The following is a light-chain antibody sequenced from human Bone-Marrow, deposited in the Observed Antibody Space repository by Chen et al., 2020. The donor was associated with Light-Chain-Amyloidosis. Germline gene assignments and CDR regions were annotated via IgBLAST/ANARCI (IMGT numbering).Light chain of an antibody. CDR2: EDD. Sequence: NFMLTQPHSVSESPGKTVIISCTRSSGRIATNYVQWYQQRPGSSPTTVINEDDQRPSVVPDRYSGSIDSSSNSASLTIFGLKTEDEADYYCQSYQGSSQGVFGGGTKLTVL. CDR3: QSYQGSSQGV. V-gene: IGLV6-57*01. J-gene: IGLJ3*02. CDR1: SGRIATNY.